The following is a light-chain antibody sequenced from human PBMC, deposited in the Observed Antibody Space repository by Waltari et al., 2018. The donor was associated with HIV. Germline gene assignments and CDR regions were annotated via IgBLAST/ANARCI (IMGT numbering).Light chain of an antibody. Sequence: ALPQPPSVLRSPGQSVSTSFPGTRTDVRTYNRVAWYQQPPGTAPKLIIYTVSNRASGVPDRFFGSKAGNTASLTIPGLQAEDEGDYFCSLYTSSRLVFGGGTKLTVL. V-gene: IGLV2-18*01. CDR2: TVS. CDR3: SLYTSSRLV. CDR1: RTDVRTYNR. J-gene: IGLJ2*01.